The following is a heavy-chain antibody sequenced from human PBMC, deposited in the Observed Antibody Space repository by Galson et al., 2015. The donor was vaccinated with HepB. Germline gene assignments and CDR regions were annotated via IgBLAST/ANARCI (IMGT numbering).Heavy chain of an antibody. CDR1: GFTSRSFG. Sequence: SLRLSCAASGFTSRSFGIHWVRQAPGKGLEWVSGMSDNGDNTFYADSVKGRFTISRDISKNTVYLQMNSLRVEDTAVYYCATRSGASGWYSYFQHWGQGTLVTVSS. J-gene: IGHJ1*01. D-gene: IGHD6-19*01. V-gene: IGHV3-23*01. CDR3: ATRSGASGWYSYFQH. CDR2: MSDNGDNT.